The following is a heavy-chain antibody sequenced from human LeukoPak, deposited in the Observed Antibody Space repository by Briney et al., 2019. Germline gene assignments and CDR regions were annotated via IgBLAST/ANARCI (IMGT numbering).Heavy chain of an antibody. CDR3: AKRAVAGPHNWFDP. Sequence: PGGSLRLSCAASGFTFSSYGMHWVRQAPGKGLEWVAFIRYDGSNKYYADSVKGRFTISRDNSKNTLYQQMNSLRAEDTAVYYCAKRAVAGPHNWFDPWGQGTLVTVSS. D-gene: IGHD6-19*01. CDR1: GFTFSSYG. J-gene: IGHJ5*02. V-gene: IGHV3-30*02. CDR2: IRYDGSNK.